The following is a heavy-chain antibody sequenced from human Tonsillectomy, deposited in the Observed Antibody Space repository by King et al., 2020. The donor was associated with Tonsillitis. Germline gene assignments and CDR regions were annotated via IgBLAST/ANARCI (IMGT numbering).Heavy chain of an antibody. V-gene: IGHV3-72*01. Sequence: VQLVQSGGGLVQPGGSLRLSCEASGFSLSDHYMDWVRQAPGKGLEWVGRTRNKANSYTTEYAASVKGRFTISRDDSKTSLYLQMNSLKTEDTAVYYCARDLRSESRPPNYYYGIDVWGQGTTVTVSS. J-gene: IGHJ6*02. CDR3: ARDLRSESRPPNYYYGIDV. CDR2: TRNKANSYTT. CDR1: GFSLSDHY. D-gene: IGHD3-3*01.